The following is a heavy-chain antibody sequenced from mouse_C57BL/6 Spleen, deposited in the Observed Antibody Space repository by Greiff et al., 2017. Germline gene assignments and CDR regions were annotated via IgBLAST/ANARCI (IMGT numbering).Heavy chain of an antibody. CDR2: ISYDGSN. CDR1: GYSITSGYY. J-gene: IGHJ1*03. CDR3: ARSNWDRYFDV. Sequence: EVKLQESGPGLVKPSQSLSLTCSVTGYSITSGYYWNWIRQFPGNKLEWMGYISYDGSNNYNPSLKNRISITRDTSKNQFFLKLNSVTTEDTATYYCARSNWDRYFDVWGTGTTVTVAS. V-gene: IGHV3-6*01. D-gene: IGHD4-1*01.